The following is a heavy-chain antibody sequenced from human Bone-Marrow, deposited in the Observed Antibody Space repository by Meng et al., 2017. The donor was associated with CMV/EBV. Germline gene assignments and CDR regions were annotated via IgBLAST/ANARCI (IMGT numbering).Heavy chain of an antibody. CDR3: ARTPTVTTYTYYYYYGMDV. CDR2: IKYDGSEN. D-gene: IGHD4-11*01. V-gene: IGHV3-7*01. J-gene: IGHJ6*02. CDR1: GFTFSDYW. Sequence: GESLKISCTASGFTFSDYWMTWVRQTPGKGLEYVASIKYDGSENYYVHSVNGRFTISRDNAKNSLYLQMNSLRAEDTAVYYCARTPTVTTYTYYYYYGMDVWGQGTTVTVSS.